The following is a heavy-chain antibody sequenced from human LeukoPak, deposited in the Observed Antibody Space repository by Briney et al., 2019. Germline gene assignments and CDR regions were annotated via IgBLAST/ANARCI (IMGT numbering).Heavy chain of an antibody. CDR2: ISGSGDST. V-gene: IGHV3-23*01. D-gene: IGHD3-3*01. CDR3: ARGDFWSGPGKFDP. CDR1: GFTFSSYA. Sequence: GGSLRLSCAASGFTFSSYAMSWVRQAPGKGLEWVSTISGSGDSTYYADSVKGRFAISRGNSKNTLYLQMNSLRAEDTAVYYCARGDFWSGPGKFDPWGQGTLVTVSS. J-gene: IGHJ5*02.